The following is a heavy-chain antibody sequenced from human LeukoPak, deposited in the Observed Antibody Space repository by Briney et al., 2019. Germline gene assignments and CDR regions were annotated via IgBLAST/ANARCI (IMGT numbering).Heavy chain of an antibody. J-gene: IGHJ4*02. V-gene: IGHV1-69*13. Sequence: ASVKVSCKASGGTFSSYAIGWVRQAPGQGLEWMGGIIPIFGTANYAQKFQGRVTITADESTSTAYMELSSLRSEDTAMYYCARLSTSGVTNDYWGQGTLVTVSS. CDR1: GGTFSSYA. CDR2: IIPIFGTA. D-gene: IGHD3-10*01. CDR3: ARLSTSGVTNDY.